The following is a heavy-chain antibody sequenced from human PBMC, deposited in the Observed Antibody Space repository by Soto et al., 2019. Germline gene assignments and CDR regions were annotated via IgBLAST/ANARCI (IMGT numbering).Heavy chain of an antibody. CDR2: IYYSGYT. CDR1: GGSISSYH. J-gene: IGHJ6*02. V-gene: IGHV4-59*08. CDR3: ARHGIRYYYDSSDYYALDV. D-gene: IGHD3-22*01. Sequence: SETLSLTCTVSGGSISSYHWSWIRQPPGKGLEWIGYIYYSGYTNYSPSLKSRVTISVDTSKNEFSLKLSSVTAADTAVYYCARHGIRYYYDSSDYYALDVWGQGSTVTVSS.